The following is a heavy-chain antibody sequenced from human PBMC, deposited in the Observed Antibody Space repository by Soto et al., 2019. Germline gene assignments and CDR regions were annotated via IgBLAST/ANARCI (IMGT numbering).Heavy chain of an antibody. CDR2: IYYSGST. Sequence: QLQLQESGPGLVKPSETLSLTCTVSGGSISSSSYYWGWIRQPPGKGLEWIGSIYYSGSTYYNPSLTSRVTISVDTSKNQFSLKLSSVTAADTAVYYCASRGSYYYYYGMDVWGQGTTVTVSS. J-gene: IGHJ6*02. CDR3: ASRGSYYYYYGMDV. V-gene: IGHV4-39*01. D-gene: IGHD3-16*01. CDR1: GGSISSSSYY.